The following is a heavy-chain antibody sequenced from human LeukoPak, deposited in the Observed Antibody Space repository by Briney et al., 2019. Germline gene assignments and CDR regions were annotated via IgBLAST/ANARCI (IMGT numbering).Heavy chain of an antibody. CDR3: AREADILTGYYDY. CDR1: GFTFSSYS. D-gene: IGHD3-9*01. Sequence: GGSLRLSCAASGFTFSSYSMNWVRQAPGKGLEWVSSISSSSSYIYYADSVEGRFTISRDNAKNSLYLQMNSLRAEDTAVYYCAREADILTGYYDYWGQGTLVTVSS. V-gene: IGHV3-21*01. CDR2: ISSSSSYI. J-gene: IGHJ4*02.